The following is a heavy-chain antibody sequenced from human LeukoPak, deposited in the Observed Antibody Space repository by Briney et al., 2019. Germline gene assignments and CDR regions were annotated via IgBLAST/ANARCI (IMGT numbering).Heavy chain of an antibody. V-gene: IGHV4-38-2*02. CDR3: ARDEGLGIRPTDY. J-gene: IGHJ4*02. Sequence: SETLSLTCTVSGYSISSGYYWGWIRQPPGKGLEWIGSIYHSGSTYYNPSLKSRVTISVDTSKNQFSLKLSSVTAADTAVYYCARDEGLGIRPTDYWGQGTLVTVSS. CDR1: GYSISSGYY. CDR2: IYHSGST. D-gene: IGHD7-27*01.